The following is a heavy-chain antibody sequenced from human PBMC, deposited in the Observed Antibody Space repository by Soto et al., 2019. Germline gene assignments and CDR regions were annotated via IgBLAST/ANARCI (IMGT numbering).Heavy chain of an antibody. Sequence: PGGSLRLSCAASGFTFSTYSIIWVRHAPWKGLEWVSAISGSGDSTYYADSVKGRFTISRDNSKNTLYLQMSSLRAEDTAIYYCAKDSFINLRGYDSYWGQGTLVAVSS. D-gene: IGHD5-12*01. CDR2: ISGSGDST. CDR3: AKDSFINLRGYDSY. V-gene: IGHV3-23*01. J-gene: IGHJ4*02. CDR1: GFTFSTYS.